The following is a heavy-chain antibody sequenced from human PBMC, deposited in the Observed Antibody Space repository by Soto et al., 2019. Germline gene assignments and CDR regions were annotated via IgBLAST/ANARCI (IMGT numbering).Heavy chain of an antibody. D-gene: IGHD5-12*01. J-gene: IGHJ4*02. V-gene: IGHV3-64*04. CDR2: INSNGRNK. CDR3: AREGSGYNF. CDR1: GFTFGNSA. Sequence: VGSLSLSCSASGFTFGNSAMHWVRQTPGRGLEYVAFINSNGRNKFYGESVKGRLTITADESTSTGYMELISLRSDDTAVYYCAREGSGYNFWGQGTQVTVSS.